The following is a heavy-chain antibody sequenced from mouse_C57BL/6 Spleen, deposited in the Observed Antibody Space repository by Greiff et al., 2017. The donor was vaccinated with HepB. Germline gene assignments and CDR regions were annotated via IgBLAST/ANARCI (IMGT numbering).Heavy chain of an antibody. D-gene: IGHD2-3*01. Sequence: VKLMESGPGLVAPSQSLSITCTVSGFSLTSYAISWVRQPPGKGLEWLGVIWTGGGTNYNSALKSRLSISKDNSKSQVFLKMNSLQTDDTARYYCARNYPSIYDGPLVYFDYWGQGTTLTVSS. V-gene: IGHV2-9-1*01. J-gene: IGHJ2*01. CDR1: GFSLTSYA. CDR2: IWTGGGT. CDR3: ARNYPSIYDGPLVYFDY.